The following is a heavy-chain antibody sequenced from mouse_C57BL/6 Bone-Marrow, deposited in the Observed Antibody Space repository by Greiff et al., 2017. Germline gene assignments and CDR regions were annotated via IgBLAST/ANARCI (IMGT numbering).Heavy chain of an antibody. Sequence: QVQLQQSGPELVKPGASVKISCKASGYAFSSSWMNWVKQRPGKGLEWIGRIYPGDGDTNYNGKFKGKATLTADKSSSTAYMQLSSLTSEDSAVYFCARRITTVVENFDVWGTGTTVTVSS. CDR2: IYPGDGDT. D-gene: IGHD1-1*01. CDR3: ARRITTVVENFDV. CDR1: GYAFSSSW. J-gene: IGHJ1*03. V-gene: IGHV1-82*01.